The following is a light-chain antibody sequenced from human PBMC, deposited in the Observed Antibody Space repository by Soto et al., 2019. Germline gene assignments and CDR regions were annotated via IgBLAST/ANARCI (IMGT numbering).Light chain of an antibody. CDR1: SGDVGGYNY. Sequence: QSALTQPASVSGSPGQSITISCTGPSGDVGGYNYVSWYQQHPGKAPKLMIYDVSKRPSGVSNRFSGSKSGNTASLTISGLQAEDEADYYCNSYTTSSTLVFGGGTKLTVL. CDR2: DVS. CDR3: NSYTTSSTLV. J-gene: IGLJ3*02. V-gene: IGLV2-14*01.